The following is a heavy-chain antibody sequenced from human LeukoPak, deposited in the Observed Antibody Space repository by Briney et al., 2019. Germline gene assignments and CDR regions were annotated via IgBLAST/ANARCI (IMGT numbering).Heavy chain of an antibody. D-gene: IGHD6-13*01. CDR2: IDDDGSGT. V-gene: IGHV3-74*03. CDR3: ARGGSNWYNAYDI. Sequence: GGSLRLSCEVSGFTVSSHWMHWVRQAPGKGQGWVSRIDDDGSGTTYADSVKGRFTISRDNAKNTLYLQRKSLRVEDTAVYYCARGGSNWYNAYDIWGQGTMVTVSS. CDR1: GFTVSSHW. J-gene: IGHJ3*02.